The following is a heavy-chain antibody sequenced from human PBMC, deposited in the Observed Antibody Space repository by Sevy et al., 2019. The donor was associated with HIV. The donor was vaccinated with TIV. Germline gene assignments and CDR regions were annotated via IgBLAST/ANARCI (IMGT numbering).Heavy chain of an antibody. CDR3: ARSPPVVVVPGAPSWFDP. D-gene: IGHD2-2*01. CDR2: INESGIT. Sequence: SETLSLTCAVHDVSFSGYYWNWIRQLPGKGLEWIGEINESGITYYNPSLKSRVAISVDTSKKQFSLKLNSVTAADTALYFCARSPPVVVVPGAPSWFDPWGQGTLVTVSS. V-gene: IGHV4-34*01. CDR1: DVSFSGYY. J-gene: IGHJ5*02.